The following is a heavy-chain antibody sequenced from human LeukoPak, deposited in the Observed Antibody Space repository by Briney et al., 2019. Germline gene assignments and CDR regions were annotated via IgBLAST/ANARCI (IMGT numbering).Heavy chain of an antibody. CDR1: GFAFSSYA. Sequence: GGSLRLSCAASGFAFSSYAMHWVRQAPGKGLEWVAVISYDGSNKYYADSVKGRFTISRDNSKNTLYLQMNSLRAEDTAVYYCARDGKLMVRGVTAYYYYYMDVWGKGTTVTVSS. D-gene: IGHD3-10*01. CDR2: ISYDGSNK. J-gene: IGHJ6*03. CDR3: ARDGKLMVRGVTAYYYYYMDV. V-gene: IGHV3-30*04.